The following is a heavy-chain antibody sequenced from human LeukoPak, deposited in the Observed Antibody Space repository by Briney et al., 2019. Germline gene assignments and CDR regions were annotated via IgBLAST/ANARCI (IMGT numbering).Heavy chain of an antibody. D-gene: IGHD6-13*01. CDR2: IIPILGIA. J-gene: IGHJ5*02. CDR1: GGTFSSYA. Sequence: GASVKVSCKASGGTFSSYAISWVRQAPGQGLEWMGRIIPILGIANYAQKFQGRVTITTDESTSTAYMELSSLRSEDTAVYYCARGLGYSSSWSRDNNWFDPWGQGTLVTVSS. V-gene: IGHV1-69*04. CDR3: ARGLGYSSSWSRDNNWFDP.